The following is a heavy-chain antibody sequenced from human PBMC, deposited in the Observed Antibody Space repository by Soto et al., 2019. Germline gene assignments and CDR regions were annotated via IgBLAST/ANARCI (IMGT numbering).Heavy chain of an antibody. CDR3: ARFCGFNDFVF. Sequence: PSETLSLTCTVSGRSISSYYWSWIRQPPGKGLEWIGYIFYSGSTNYNPSLKSRVTISVDTSKNQFSLKLSSVSAENLAVYYGARFCGFNDFVFWGQGTMVTVS. CDR2: IFYSGST. V-gene: IGHV4-59*08. D-gene: IGHD6-25*01. CDR1: GRSISSYY. J-gene: IGHJ3*01.